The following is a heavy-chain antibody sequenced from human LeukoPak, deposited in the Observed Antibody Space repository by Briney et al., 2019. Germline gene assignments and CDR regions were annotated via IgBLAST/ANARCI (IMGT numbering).Heavy chain of an antibody. J-gene: IGHJ4*02. V-gene: IGHV3-30*18. Sequence: GGSLRLSCAASGFTVSSNYMSWVRQAPGKGLEWVAVISYDGSNKYYADSVKGRFTISRDNSKNTLYLQMNSLRAEDTAVYYCAKFRDDYWGQGTLVTVSS. CDR1: GFTVSSNY. CDR2: ISYDGSNK. CDR3: AKFRDDY.